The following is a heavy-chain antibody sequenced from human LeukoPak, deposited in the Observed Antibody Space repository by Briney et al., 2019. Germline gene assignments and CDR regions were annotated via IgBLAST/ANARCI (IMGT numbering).Heavy chain of an antibody. V-gene: IGHV3-23*01. CDR2: ISASGSFI. CDR1: GFTFSSYA. CDR3: AKESGYSRGWDNFDF. D-gene: IGHD6-19*01. Sequence: PGGSLRLSCAASGFTFSSYAMNWVRQAPGKGLEWVSAISASGSFIYYADSVKGRFTISRDNSKNTLYLQMNSLRTGDTAVYYCAKESGYSRGWDNFDFWGQGTLVTVSS. J-gene: IGHJ4*02.